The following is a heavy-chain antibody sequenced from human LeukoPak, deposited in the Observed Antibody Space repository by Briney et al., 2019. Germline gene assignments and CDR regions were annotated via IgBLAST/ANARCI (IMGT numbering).Heavy chain of an antibody. CDR3: ARRYGSTGYFQH. CDR2: IIPILGIA. J-gene: IGHJ1*01. D-gene: IGHD2-15*01. Sequence: GASVKVSCKASGCTFTGYYMDWVRQAPGQGLKWMGRIIPILGIANYAQKFQGRVTITADKSTSTAYMELSSLRSEDTAVYYCARRYGSTGYFQHWGQGTLVTVSS. CDR1: GCTFTGYY. V-gene: IGHV1-69*02.